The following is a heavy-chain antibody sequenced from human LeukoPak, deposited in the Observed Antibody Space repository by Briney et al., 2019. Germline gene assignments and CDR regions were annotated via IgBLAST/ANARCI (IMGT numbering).Heavy chain of an antibody. J-gene: IGHJ6*04. CDR3: AKDGDTAMVSSYYGMDV. Sequence: PGRSLRLSCAASGFAFSSYGMHWVRQAPGKGLEWVAVISYDGSNKYYADSVKGRFTISRDNSKNALYLQMNSLRAEDTAVYYCAKDGDTAMVSSYYGMDVWGKGTTVTVSS. V-gene: IGHV3-30*18. CDR2: ISYDGSNK. D-gene: IGHD5-18*01. CDR1: GFAFSSYG.